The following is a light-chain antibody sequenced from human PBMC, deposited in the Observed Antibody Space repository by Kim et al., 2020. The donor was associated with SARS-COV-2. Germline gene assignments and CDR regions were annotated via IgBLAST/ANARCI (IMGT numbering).Light chain of an antibody. CDR3: TSYTRSITYV. CDR2: GVT. J-gene: IGLJ1*01. CDR1: SRDVGGYNS. V-gene: IGLV2-14*03. Sequence: GQSITISGTGSSRDVGGYNSVSWYQQHPGKAPKLMIYGVTKRPSGVSNRFSGSKSGDTASLTISGLQAEDEADYYCTSYTRSITYVFGTGTKVTVL.